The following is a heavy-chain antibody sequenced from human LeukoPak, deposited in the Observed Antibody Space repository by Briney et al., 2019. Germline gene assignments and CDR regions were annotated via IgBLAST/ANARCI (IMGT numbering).Heavy chain of an antibody. CDR2: ISYDGNKK. D-gene: IGHD4-17*01. J-gene: IGHJ4*02. V-gene: IGHV3-30*14. CDR1: GFTFGSHP. CDR3: AKQMTVTRNLDD. Sequence: PGKSLTLACAASGFTFGSHPMHWLRQTPAKGLEWLALISYDGNKKYYADSAKGRFTISRDNTENTLYLQLDSVKEEDTGTYYCAKQMTVTRNLDDWGQGALVIVSS.